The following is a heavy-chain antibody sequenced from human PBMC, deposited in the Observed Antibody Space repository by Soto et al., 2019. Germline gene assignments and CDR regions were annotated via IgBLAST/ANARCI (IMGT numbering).Heavy chain of an antibody. J-gene: IGHJ4*02. CDR3: AREYSSSSGYFDY. CDR2: IYHSGNT. Sequence: KPSETLSLTCAVSGYSVRSGYYWGWIRQAPGKGLEWIRSIYHSGNTHYNPSLKSRVTISVDTSKNQLSLRLSSVTAADTALFYCAREYSSSSGYFDYWGRGTLVTVSS. CDR1: GYSVRSGYY. V-gene: IGHV4-38-2*02. D-gene: IGHD6-6*01.